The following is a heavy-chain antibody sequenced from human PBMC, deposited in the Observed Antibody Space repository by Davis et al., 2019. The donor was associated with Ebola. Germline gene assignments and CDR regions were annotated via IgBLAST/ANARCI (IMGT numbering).Heavy chain of an antibody. J-gene: IGHJ6*02. D-gene: IGHD5-12*01. V-gene: IGHV3-66*01. CDR1: GFTFSSYA. CDR3: AREGSGYDDRFYYYYGMDV. Sequence: GESLKISCAASGFTFSSYAMSWVRQAPGKGLEWVSVIYSGGSTYYADSVKGRFTISRDNSKNTLYLQMNSLRAEDTAVYYCAREGSGYDDRFYYYYGMDVWGQGTTVTVSS. CDR2: IYSGGST.